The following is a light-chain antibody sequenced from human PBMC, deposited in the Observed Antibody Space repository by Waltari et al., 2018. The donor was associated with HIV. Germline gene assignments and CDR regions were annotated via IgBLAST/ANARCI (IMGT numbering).Light chain of an antibody. CDR3: QVWDSSSEHVV. V-gene: IGLV3-21*04. J-gene: IGLJ2*01. Sequence: SYVLTQPPSVSVAPGPTARITCGGNNIGSKSVHWYQHKPGQAPVLVIYYDRERPSGIPERFSGSDSGNTANLTINRVEAGDEADYYCQVWDSSSEHVVFGGGTKLTVL. CDR2: YDR. CDR1: NIGSKS.